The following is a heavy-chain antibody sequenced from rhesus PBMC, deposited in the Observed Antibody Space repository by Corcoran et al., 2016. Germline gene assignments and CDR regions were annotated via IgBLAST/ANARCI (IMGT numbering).Heavy chain of an antibody. D-gene: IGHD3-34*01. CDR2: ISNGGGST. CDR1: GFTFSSYG. Sequence: EVQLVESGGGLVQPGGSLRLSCAASGFTFSSYGMSWVRQAPGKGLEWVSYISNGGGSTYYAASVEGRFTITKKNSKNTLSLQMNSLRAEDTAVYYCAKVGDWGDYYVDYWGQGVLVTVSS. V-gene: IGHV3S5*01. J-gene: IGHJ4*01. CDR3: AKVGDWGDYYVDY.